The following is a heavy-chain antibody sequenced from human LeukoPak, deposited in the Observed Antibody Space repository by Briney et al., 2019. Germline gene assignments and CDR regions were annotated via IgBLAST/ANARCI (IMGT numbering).Heavy chain of an antibody. D-gene: IGHD1-26*01. CDR2: ISSSGSTI. V-gene: IGHV3-48*03. CDR3: ATGNVGAPFDY. Sequence: GGSLRLSCAASGFTFSSYEMNWVRQAPGKGLEWVSYISSSGSTIYYADSVKGRFTISRDNAKNSLYLQMNSLRAKDTAVYYCATGNVGAPFDYWGQGTLVTVSS. CDR1: GFTFSSYE. J-gene: IGHJ4*02.